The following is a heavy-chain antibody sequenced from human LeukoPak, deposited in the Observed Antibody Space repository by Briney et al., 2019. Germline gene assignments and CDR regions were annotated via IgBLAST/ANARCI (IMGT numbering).Heavy chain of an antibody. CDR1: GFSLSASGVG. CDR3: AHMSTMVRGVTYYFNY. Sequence: SGPTLVNPTQTLTLTCNFSGFSLSASGVGVGWVRQPPGKALEWLALIYWDDDKRYSPSLKSRLTITKDTSKNQVVLTMTNMDPVDTATYYCAHMSTMVRGVTYYFNYWGQGTLVTVSS. CDR2: IYWDDDK. J-gene: IGHJ4*02. D-gene: IGHD3-10*01. V-gene: IGHV2-5*02.